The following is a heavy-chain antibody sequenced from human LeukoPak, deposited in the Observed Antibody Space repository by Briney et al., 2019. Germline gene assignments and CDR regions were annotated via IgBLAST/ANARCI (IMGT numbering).Heavy chain of an antibody. Sequence: ASVKVSCKASEYTFTSYDINWVRQATGQGLEWMGWMNPNSGNTGYAQKFQGRVTMTRNTSISTAYMELSSLRSEDTAVYYCARDGGGERYFDWLLPNTYYYYGMDVWGQGTTVTVSS. J-gene: IGHJ6*02. D-gene: IGHD3-9*01. V-gene: IGHV1-8*01. CDR2: MNPNSGNT. CDR1: EYTFTSYD. CDR3: ARDGGGERYFDWLLPNTYYYYGMDV.